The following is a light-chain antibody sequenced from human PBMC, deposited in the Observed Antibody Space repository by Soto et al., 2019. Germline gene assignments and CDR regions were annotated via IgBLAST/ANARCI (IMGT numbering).Light chain of an antibody. CDR3: QPCYSAPLT. V-gene: IGKV1-39*01. J-gene: IGKJ3*01. CDR2: STS. CDR1: QTISSY. Sequence: DIQMTQSPPSLSASVGDRVTITCRASQTISSYLTWYQQKPGKAPKLLIYSTSTLQSGVPARFSGSGSGTDFTLTIFCLHPEDFATYYCQPCYSAPLTFGPGTRVDLK.